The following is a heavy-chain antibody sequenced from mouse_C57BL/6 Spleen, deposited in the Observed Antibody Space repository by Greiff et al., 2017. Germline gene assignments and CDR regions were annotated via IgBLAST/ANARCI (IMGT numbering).Heavy chain of an antibody. CDR2: IHPNSGST. V-gene: IGHV1-64*01. Sequence: QVQLKQPGAELVKPGASVKLSCKASGYTFTSYWMHWVKQRPGQGLEWIGMIHPNSGSTNYNEKFKSKATLTVDKSSSTAYMQLSSLTSEDSAVYYCARGELGRGYFDYWGQGTTLTVSS. J-gene: IGHJ2*01. CDR3: ARGELGRGYFDY. D-gene: IGHD4-1*01. CDR1: GYTFTSYW.